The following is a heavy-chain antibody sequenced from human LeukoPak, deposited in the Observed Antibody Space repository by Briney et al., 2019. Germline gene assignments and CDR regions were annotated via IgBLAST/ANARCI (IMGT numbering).Heavy chain of an antibody. CDR3: ATPEARFLEWLPEYFQH. J-gene: IGHJ1*01. CDR2: FDPEDGET. CDR1: GYTFTSYY. V-gene: IGHV1-24*01. D-gene: IGHD3-3*01. Sequence: ASVKVSCKASGYTFTSYYMHWVRQAPGKGLEWMGGFDPEDGETIYALKFQGRVTMTEDTSTDTAYMELSSLRSEDTAVYYCATPEARFLEWLPEYFQHWGQGTLVTVSS.